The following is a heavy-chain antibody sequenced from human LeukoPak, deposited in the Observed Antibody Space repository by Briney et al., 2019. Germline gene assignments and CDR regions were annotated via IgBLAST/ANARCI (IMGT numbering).Heavy chain of an antibody. D-gene: IGHD2-15*01. CDR1: GFTISSYG. CDR3: AKGLPRIDY. CDR2: ISYDGSNK. J-gene: IGHJ4*02. Sequence: GGSLRLSCAASGFTISSYGMHWVRQAPGKGLEWVAVISYDGSNKYYADSVKGRFTISRDNSKNTLYLQMNSLRAEDTAVYYCAKGLPRIDYWGQGTLVTVSS. V-gene: IGHV3-30*18.